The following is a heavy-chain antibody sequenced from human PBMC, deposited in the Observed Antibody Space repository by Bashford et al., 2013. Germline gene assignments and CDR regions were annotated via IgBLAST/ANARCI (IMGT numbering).Heavy chain of an antibody. D-gene: IGHD4-17*01. CDR2: IYYSGST. CDR3: ARGGGYGDYLSTSRHWYFDL. J-gene: IGHJ2*01. CDR1: GGSISSGGYY. V-gene: IGHV4-31*03. Sequence: SSETLSLTCTVSGGSISSGGYYWSWIRQHPGKGLEWIGYIYYSGSTYYNPSLKSRVTISVDTSKNQFSLKLSSVTAADTAVYYCARGGGYGDYLSTSRHWYFDLWGRGTLVTVSS.